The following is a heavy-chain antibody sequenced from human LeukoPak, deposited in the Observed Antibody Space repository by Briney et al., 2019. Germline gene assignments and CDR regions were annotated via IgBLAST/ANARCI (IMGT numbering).Heavy chain of an antibody. Sequence: GGSLRLSCAASGFTFSNHGMHWVRQAPGKGLERVANIWYDGSQEYYADTVKGRFTISRDISKNTLYLQMNSLRAEDTAVYYCARDLAAARLDFRGQGTLVTVSS. CDR3: ARDLAAARLDF. D-gene: IGHD6-6*01. CDR1: GFTFSNHG. J-gene: IGHJ4*02. V-gene: IGHV3-33*01. CDR2: IWYDGSQE.